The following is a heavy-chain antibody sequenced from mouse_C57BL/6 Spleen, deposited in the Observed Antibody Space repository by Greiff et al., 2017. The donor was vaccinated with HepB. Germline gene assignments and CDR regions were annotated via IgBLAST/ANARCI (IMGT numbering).Heavy chain of an antibody. V-gene: IGHV5-17*01. J-gene: IGHJ3*01. D-gene: IGHD4-1*01. CDR3: ASNWGFAY. Sequence: EVKLVESGGGLVKPGGSLKLSCAASGFTFSDYGMHWVRQAPEKGLEWVAYISSGSSTIYYADTVKGRFTISRDNAKNTLFLQMTSLRSEDTAMYYCASNWGFAYWGQGTLVTVSA. CDR2: ISSGSSTI. CDR1: GFTFSDYG.